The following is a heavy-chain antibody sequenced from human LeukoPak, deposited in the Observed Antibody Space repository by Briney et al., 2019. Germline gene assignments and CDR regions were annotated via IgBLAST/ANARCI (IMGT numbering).Heavy chain of an antibody. D-gene: IGHD5-24*01. Sequence: ASVKVSCKASGYTFTGYYMHWVRQAPGQGLEWMGWINTNTGNPTYAQGFTGRFVFSLDTSVSTAYLQISSLKAEDTAVYYCARDLPLRWLQHVFDYWGQGTLVTVSS. CDR2: INTNTGNP. J-gene: IGHJ4*02. V-gene: IGHV7-4-1*02. CDR3: ARDLPLRWLQHVFDY. CDR1: GYTFTGYY.